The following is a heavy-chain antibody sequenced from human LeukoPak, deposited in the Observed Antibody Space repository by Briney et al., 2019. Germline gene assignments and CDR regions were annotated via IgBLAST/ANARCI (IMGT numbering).Heavy chain of an antibody. D-gene: IGHD5-24*01. Sequence: AGESLQISCKGSGYIFTSYWISWVRQMPGKGLEWMGRIDPSDSYTNYSPSFQGHVTISADKSISTAYLQWSSLKASDIAMYYCASLEMATDYWGQGTLVTVSS. CDR2: IDPSDSYT. J-gene: IGHJ4*02. CDR3: ASLEMATDY. V-gene: IGHV5-10-1*01. CDR1: GYIFTSYW.